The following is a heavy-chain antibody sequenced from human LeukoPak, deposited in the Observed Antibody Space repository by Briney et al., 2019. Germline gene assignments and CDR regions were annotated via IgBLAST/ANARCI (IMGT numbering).Heavy chain of an antibody. CDR2: IYYSGST. V-gene: IGHV4-59*08. Sequence: SETLSLTCTVPGGSISSYYWSWIRQPPGKGLEWIGYIYYSGSTNCNPSLKSRVTISVDTSKNQFSLKLSSVTAADTAVYYCARSYCSSTSCYLRTDNWFDPWGQGTLVTVSS. CDR3: ARSYCSSTSCYLRTDNWFDP. J-gene: IGHJ5*02. D-gene: IGHD2-2*01. CDR1: GGSISSYY.